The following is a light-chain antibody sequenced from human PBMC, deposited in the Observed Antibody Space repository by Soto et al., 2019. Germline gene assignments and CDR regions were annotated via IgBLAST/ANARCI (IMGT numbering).Light chain of an antibody. Sequence: IQMTQSPSALSSSVGDRGTITVRASQSIGNYLNWYRQKPGKAPELLIYAASILQSEVPSRFRGSGSGTDFSLTISSLQPEDFASYYCQQSYNVLSWTFGQVTKVAIK. CDR2: AAS. J-gene: IGKJ1*01. V-gene: IGKV1-39*01. CDR1: QSIGNY. CDR3: QQSYNVLSWT.